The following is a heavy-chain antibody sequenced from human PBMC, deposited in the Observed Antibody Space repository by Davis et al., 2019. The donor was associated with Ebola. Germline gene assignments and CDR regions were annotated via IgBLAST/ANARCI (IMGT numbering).Heavy chain of an antibody. V-gene: IGHV3-53*01. Sequence: PGGSLRLSCAASGFTVSSNYMSWVRQAPGKGLEWVSVIYSGGSTYYADSVKGRFTISRDNSKNTLYLQMNSLRAEDTAVYYCARVNSYGFYYYGMDVWGQGTTVTVSS. D-gene: IGHD5-18*01. J-gene: IGHJ6*02. CDR1: GFTVSSNY. CDR3: ARVNSYGFYYYGMDV. CDR2: IYSGGST.